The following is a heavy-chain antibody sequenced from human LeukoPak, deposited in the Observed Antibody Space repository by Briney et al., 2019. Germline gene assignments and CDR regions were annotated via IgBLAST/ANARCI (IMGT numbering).Heavy chain of an antibody. J-gene: IGHJ4*02. D-gene: IGHD3-9*01. Sequence: ASVKVSCKASGGTFSSYAISWVRQAPGQGLEWMGRIIPILGIANYAQKFQGRVTITADKSTSTAYMELSSLRSEDTAVYYCARDVAAQYDILTGYSVPFDYWGQGTLVTVSS. V-gene: IGHV1-69*04. CDR3: ARDVAAQYDILTGYSVPFDY. CDR1: GGTFSSYA. CDR2: IIPILGIA.